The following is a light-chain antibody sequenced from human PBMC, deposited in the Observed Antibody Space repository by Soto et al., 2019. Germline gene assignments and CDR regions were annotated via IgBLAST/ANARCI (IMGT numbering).Light chain of an antibody. V-gene: IGKV1-39*01. CDR2: AAS. J-gene: IGKJ2*01. CDR3: QQSYSTLDT. Sequence: DIQMTQSPSSLSASVGDRVTITCRASQSISSYLNWYQQKPGKAPKLLIYAASSLQSGVPSRFSGSGSGTDFTLSISSLQPEDFATYHCQQSYSTLDTFGQGTKLEIK. CDR1: QSISSY.